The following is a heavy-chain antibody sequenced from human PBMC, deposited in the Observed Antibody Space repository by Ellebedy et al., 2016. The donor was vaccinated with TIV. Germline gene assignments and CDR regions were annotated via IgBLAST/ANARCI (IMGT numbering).Heavy chain of an antibody. CDR2: IIPIFGTA. CDR3: ARDFLRAPDGSESYNNWFDP. D-gene: IGHD3-10*01. J-gene: IGHJ5*02. Sequence: ASVKVSXXASGGTFSSYTISWVRQAPGQGLEWMGGIIPIFGTANCAQKFQDRVTITADESTRTAYMELSSLRSEDTAVYYCARDFLRAPDGSESYNNWFDPWGQGTLVTVSS. CDR1: GGTFSSYT. V-gene: IGHV1-69*13.